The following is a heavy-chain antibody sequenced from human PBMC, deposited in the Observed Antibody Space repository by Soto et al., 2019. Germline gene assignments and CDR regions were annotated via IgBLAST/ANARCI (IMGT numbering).Heavy chain of an antibody. V-gene: IGHV3-30-3*01. Sequence: GGSLRLSCAASGFTFSSYAMHWVRQAPGKGLEWVAVISYDGSNKYYADSVKGRFTISRDNSKNTLYLQMNSLRAEDTAVYYCARAVAAAEYYYYYGLAVWGQGTTVTVSS. D-gene: IGHD6-13*01. CDR2: ISYDGSNK. CDR3: ARAVAAAEYYYYYGLAV. CDR1: GFTFSSYA. J-gene: IGHJ6*02.